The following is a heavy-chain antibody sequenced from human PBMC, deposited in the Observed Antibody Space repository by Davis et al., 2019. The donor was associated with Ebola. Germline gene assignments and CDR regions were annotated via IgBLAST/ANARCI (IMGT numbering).Heavy chain of an antibody. CDR3: LHAYYYDSRAFDI. CDR1: GFTFSDYY. CDR2: ISSSGSTI. Sequence: GESLKISCAASGFTFSDYYMSWIRQAPGKGLEWVSYISSSGSTIYYADSVKGRFTISRDNAKNSLYLQMNSLRAEDTAVYYCLHAYYYDSRAFDIWGQGTMVTVSS. J-gene: IGHJ3*02. V-gene: IGHV3-11*01. D-gene: IGHD3-22*01.